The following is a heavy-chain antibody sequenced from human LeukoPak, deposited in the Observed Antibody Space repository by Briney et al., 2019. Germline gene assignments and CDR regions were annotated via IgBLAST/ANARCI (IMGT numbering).Heavy chain of an antibody. V-gene: IGHV1-18*01. J-gene: IGHJ4*02. CDR3: AREGPFRDGYNKYYFDY. D-gene: IGHD5-24*01. CDR2: ISAYNGNT. Sequence: ASVKVSCKASVYTFTSYGISWLRQAPGQGLEWMGWISAYNGNTNYAQKLQGRVTMTTDTSPSTAYMELRSLRSDDTAVYYSAREGPFRDGYNKYYFDYWGQGTLVTVSS. CDR1: VYTFTSYG.